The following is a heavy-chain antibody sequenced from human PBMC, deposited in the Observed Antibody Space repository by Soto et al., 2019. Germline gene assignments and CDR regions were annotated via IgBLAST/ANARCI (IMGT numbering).Heavy chain of an antibody. Sequence: SETLSLTCTVSGGSISSSNYYWSWIRQPPGKGLEWIGYFYYTGSTNYNPSLKSRVTISIDASKNQFSLRLSSVTAADTAVYYCARSMHYSDGSNYSPFDYWGQGTLVTVSS. D-gene: IGHD3-22*01. CDR2: FYYTGST. CDR1: GGSISSSNYY. V-gene: IGHV4-61*05. CDR3: ARSMHYSDGSNYSPFDY. J-gene: IGHJ4*02.